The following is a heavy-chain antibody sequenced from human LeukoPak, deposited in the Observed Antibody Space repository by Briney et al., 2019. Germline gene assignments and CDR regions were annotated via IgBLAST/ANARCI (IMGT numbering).Heavy chain of an antibody. V-gene: IGHV1-2*02. Sequence: GASVKVSGKASGYTSTGYYMNWVRQAPGQGLEWMGWINTNSGSINYAQSFQGRVTMTRDTSISTAYMELSRLRSDDTAVSYCARDRVLRYFDWTQIDYCGQRTLVTVSS. D-gene: IGHD3-9*01. J-gene: IGHJ4*02. CDR1: GYTSTGYY. CDR2: INTNSGSI. CDR3: ARDRVLRYFDWTQIDY.